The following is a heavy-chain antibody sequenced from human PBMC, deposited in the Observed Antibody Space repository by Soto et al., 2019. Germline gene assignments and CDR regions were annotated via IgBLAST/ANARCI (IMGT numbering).Heavy chain of an antibody. D-gene: IGHD2-15*01. J-gene: IGHJ6*02. CDR2: ISPSTSHI. CDR3: SGCSGGACHQNYGMDV. V-gene: IGHV3-21*01. Sequence: GGSLRLSCAVSGFTFSSCTMNWVRQAPGKGLEWVSSISPSTSHIYYADSVKGRFTISRDNAKNSLFLRMNSLRAEDTAVYYCSGCSGGACHQNYGMDVWGQGTTVTVSS. CDR1: GFTFSSCT.